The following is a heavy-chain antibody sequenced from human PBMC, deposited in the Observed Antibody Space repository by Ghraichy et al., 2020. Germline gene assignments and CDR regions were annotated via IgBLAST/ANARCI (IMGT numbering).Heavy chain of an antibody. J-gene: IGHJ3*02. CDR1: GFTFSSYS. CDR3: ARENDYGDLNPPPAI. Sequence: GGSLRLSCAASGFTFSSYSMNWVRQAPGKGLEWVSSISSSSSYIYYADSVKGRFTISRDNAKNSLYLQMNSLRAEDTAVYYCARENDYGDLNPPPAIWGQGTMVTVSS. V-gene: IGHV3-21*01. CDR2: ISSSSSYI. D-gene: IGHD4-17*01.